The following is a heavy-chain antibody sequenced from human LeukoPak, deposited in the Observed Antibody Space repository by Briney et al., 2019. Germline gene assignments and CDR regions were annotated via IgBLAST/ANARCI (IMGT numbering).Heavy chain of an antibody. Sequence: SGTLSLTCTVSGVSISSSSYYWGWIRQPPGKGLEWIGSIYYSGSTYYNPSLKSRVTISVDTSKNQFSLKLSSVTAADTAVYYCARHPIHYYDSSGFVDYWGQGTLVTVSS. J-gene: IGHJ4*02. D-gene: IGHD3-22*01. CDR3: ARHPIHYYDSSGFVDY. CDR1: GVSISSSSYY. CDR2: IYYSGST. V-gene: IGHV4-39*01.